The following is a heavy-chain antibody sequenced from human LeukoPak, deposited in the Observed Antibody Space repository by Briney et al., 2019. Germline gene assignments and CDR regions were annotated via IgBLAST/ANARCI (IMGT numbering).Heavy chain of an antibody. CDR1: GGSFSGYY. J-gene: IGHJ4*02. CDR3: ATSYCGGDCYSRTGDY. V-gene: IGHV4-34*01. D-gene: IGHD2-21*02. CDR2: INHSGST. Sequence: SETLSLTCAVYGGSFSGYYWSWIRQPSGKGLEWIGEINHSGSTNYNPSLKSRVTISIDTSKNQSSLKLSSVTAADTAVYYCATSYCGGDCYSRTGDYWGQGTLVTVSS.